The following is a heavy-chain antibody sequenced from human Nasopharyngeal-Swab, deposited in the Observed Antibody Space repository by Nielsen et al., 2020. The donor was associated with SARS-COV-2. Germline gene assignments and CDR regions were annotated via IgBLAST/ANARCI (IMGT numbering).Heavy chain of an antibody. CDR1: GFTFSSYG. D-gene: IGHD6-25*01. Sequence: GGSLRLSCAASGFTFSSYGMHWVRQAPGKGLVWVARIKTDGSETSYADSVKGRFTISRDNAKNTLYLQMNSLRDEDTAVYYCAGVRGAAAYVSWGQGTLVTVSS. CDR3: AGVRGAAAYVS. V-gene: IGHV3-74*01. J-gene: IGHJ5*02. CDR2: IKTDGSET.